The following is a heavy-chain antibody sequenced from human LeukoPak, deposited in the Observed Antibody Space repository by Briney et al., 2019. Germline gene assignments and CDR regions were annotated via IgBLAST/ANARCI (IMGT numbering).Heavy chain of an antibody. D-gene: IGHD4-17*01. Sequence: GASVKVSCKASGYTFTSYDINWVRQATGQGLEWMGWMNPNSGNTGYAQKFQGRVTMTRNTSISTAYMEPSSLRSEDTAVYYCSVGPLYDYGVTWGQGTLVTVSS. V-gene: IGHV1-8*01. J-gene: IGHJ5*02. CDR1: GYTFTSYD. CDR3: SVGPLYDYGVT. CDR2: MNPNSGNT.